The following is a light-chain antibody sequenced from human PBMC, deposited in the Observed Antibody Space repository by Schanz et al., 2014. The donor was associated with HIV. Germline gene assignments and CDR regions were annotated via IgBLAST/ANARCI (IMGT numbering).Light chain of an antibody. CDR3: SSYTSSSTLG. CDR2: EGS. CDR1: SSDVGSYNL. V-gene: IGLV2-14*02. Sequence: SVLTQPASVSGSPGQSITISCTGTSSDVGSYNLVSWYQQHPGKAPKLMIYEGSKRPSGVSNRFSGSKSGNTASLTISGLQAEDEADYYCSSYTSSSTLGFGGGTKVTVL. J-gene: IGLJ3*02.